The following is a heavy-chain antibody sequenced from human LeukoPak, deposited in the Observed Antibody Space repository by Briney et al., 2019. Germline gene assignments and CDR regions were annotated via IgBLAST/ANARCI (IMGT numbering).Heavy chain of an antibody. CDR2: ISGSGGST. J-gene: IGHJ5*02. CDR1: GFIFSSYS. Sequence: GGSLRLSCAASGFIFSSYSMNWVRQAPGKGLEWVSGISGSGGSTYYADSVKGRFTISRDNSKNTLYLQMNSLRAEDTAVYYCAGRIGVAGRGFDPWGQGTLVTVSS. CDR3: AGRIGVAGRGFDP. V-gene: IGHV3-23*01. D-gene: IGHD6-13*01.